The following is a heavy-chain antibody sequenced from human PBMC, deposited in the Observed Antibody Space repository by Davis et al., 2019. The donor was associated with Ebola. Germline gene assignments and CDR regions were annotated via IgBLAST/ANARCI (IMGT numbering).Heavy chain of an antibody. CDR1: GYTFTGYY. CDR2: IIPIFGTA. Sequence: SVKVSCKASGYTFTGYYMHWVRQAPGQGLEWMGGIIPIFGTANYAQKFQGRVTITADESTSTAYMELSSLRSEDTAVYYCAREGGVPAATRAEYFQHWGQGTLVTVSS. J-gene: IGHJ1*01. CDR3: AREGGVPAATRAEYFQH. V-gene: IGHV1-69*13. D-gene: IGHD2-2*01.